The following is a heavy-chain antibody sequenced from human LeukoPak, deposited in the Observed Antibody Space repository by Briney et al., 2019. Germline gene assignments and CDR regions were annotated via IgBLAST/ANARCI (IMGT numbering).Heavy chain of an antibody. CDR3: ARGGDGYHVDY. D-gene: IGHD2-21*01. V-gene: IGHV4-59*02. Sequence: SETLSLTCTVSGGSVSNFYWSWIRQPPGKALEWIGYIYSSEYTNYNPSLKSRVTISADTSKNQVSLKLTSVTAADTAVFYCARGGDGYHVDYWGQGTLVTVSS. J-gene: IGHJ4*02. CDR2: IYSSEYT. CDR1: GGSVSNFY.